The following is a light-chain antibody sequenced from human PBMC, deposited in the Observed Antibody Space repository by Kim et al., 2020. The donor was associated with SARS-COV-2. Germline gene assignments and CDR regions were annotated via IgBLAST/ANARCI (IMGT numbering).Light chain of an antibody. Sequence: SPGERAPHSCRARQSVTSNSLAWYQHNPGPAPGLLIYGASSRATGIPDRFSGSGSGTDFPLTITRLEPEDFAVYYCHQYVGSPWTFGQGTKVDIK. CDR2: GAS. CDR1: QSVTSNS. CDR3: HQYVGSPWT. J-gene: IGKJ1*01. V-gene: IGKV3-20*01.